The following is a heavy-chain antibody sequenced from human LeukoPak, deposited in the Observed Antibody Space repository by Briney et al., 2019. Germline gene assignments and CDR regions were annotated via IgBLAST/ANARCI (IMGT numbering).Heavy chain of an antibody. J-gene: IGHJ4*02. CDR3: ARETYDSSGYYFDY. CDR1: GGSISSGGYS. CDR2: IYHSGGT. Sequence: PSQTLSLTCAVSGGSISSGGYSWSWLRQPPGKGLEWIGYIYHSGGTYYNPSLKSRVTISVDRSKNQFSLKLSSVTAADTAVYYCARETYDSSGYYFDYWGQGTLVTVSS. D-gene: IGHD3-22*01. V-gene: IGHV4-30-2*01.